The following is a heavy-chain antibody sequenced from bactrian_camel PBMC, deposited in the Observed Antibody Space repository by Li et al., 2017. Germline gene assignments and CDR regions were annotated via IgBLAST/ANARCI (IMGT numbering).Heavy chain of an antibody. CDR3: AADRVPWPWNCRPDGSWPGAF. V-gene: IGHV3S40*01. CDR2: SYPGAGVL. J-gene: IGHJ4*01. D-gene: IGHD6*01. Sequence: DVQLVESGGGSVQAGGSLRISCAVSGYNSNVNCLGWVRQAPGKGREGVAASYPGAGVLDYSDSVKGRFAISRDDAGGALYLQMNNLEPEDTAMYYCAADRVPWPWNCRPDGSWPGAFWGQG. CDR1: GYNSNVNC.